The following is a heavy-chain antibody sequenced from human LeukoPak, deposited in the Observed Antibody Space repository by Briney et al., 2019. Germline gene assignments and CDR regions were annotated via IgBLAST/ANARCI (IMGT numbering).Heavy chain of an antibody. D-gene: IGHD5-18*01. J-gene: IGHJ6*03. CDR1: GGSFSDYY. Sequence: SETLSLTCTVYGGSFSDYYWGWIRQPPGKGLEWIGEIHPSGSTNYSPYIKSRVTISLDASKNQFSLKLSSVAAADTAVYFCARVGYRYVINDWSRTGLGAYPTKYYYHMDVWDKGTTVTVSS. V-gene: IGHV4-34*01. CDR3: ARVGYRYVINDWSRTGLGAYPTKYYYHMDV. CDR2: IHPSGST.